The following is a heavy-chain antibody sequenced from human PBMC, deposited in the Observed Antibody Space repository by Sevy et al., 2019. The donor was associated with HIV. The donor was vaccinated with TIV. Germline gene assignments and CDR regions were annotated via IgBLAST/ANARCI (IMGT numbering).Heavy chain of an antibody. CDR2: ISSTTGYT. CDR3: ARSLKDWTPSAGH. D-gene: IGHD1-1*01. J-gene: IGHJ4*02. Sequence: GSLRLSCKASGFTFSDYHMSWIRQAPGKGLECVSFISSTTGYTNYADSVKGRFTISRDNAKNSLYLQMNNLRAEDTAVYYCARSLKDWTPSAGHWGQGTLVTVSS. CDR1: GFTFSDYH. V-gene: IGHV3-11*06.